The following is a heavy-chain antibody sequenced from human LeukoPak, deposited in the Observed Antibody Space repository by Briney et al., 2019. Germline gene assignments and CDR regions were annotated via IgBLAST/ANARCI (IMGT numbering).Heavy chain of an antibody. J-gene: IGHJ4*02. D-gene: IGHD3/OR15-3a*01. CDR3: GTWTDLYDY. V-gene: IGHV3-15*01. CDR1: GFTFSNAW. Sequence: PGGSLRLSCAASGFTFSNAWMSWVRQAPGKGLDWVGRIRSKTDGGTTDHAASVKGRFTISRDDSNNMLYLQMNSLKTEDTAVYYWGTWTDLYDYWGQGTLVTVSS. CDR2: IRSKTDGGTT.